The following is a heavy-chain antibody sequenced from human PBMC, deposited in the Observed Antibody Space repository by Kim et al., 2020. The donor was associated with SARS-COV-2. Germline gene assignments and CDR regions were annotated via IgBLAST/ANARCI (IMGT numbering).Heavy chain of an antibody. CDR3: ARVRARGGDCFFDY. CDR2: IKQDGSEK. CDR1: GFTFSSYW. V-gene: IGHV3-7*03. D-gene: IGHD2-21*01. Sequence: GGSLRLSCAASGFTFSSYWMSWVRQAPGKGLEWVANIKQDGSEKYYVDSVKGRFTISRDNAKNSLYLQMNSLRAEDTAVYYCARVRARGGDCFFDYWGQGTLVTVSS. J-gene: IGHJ4*02.